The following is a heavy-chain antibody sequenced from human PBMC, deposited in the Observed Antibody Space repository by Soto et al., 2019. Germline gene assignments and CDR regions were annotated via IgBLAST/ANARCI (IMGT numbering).Heavy chain of an antibody. CDR3: AKETLYCSSTSCYGRDY. Sequence: GGSLRLSCAASGFTFSSYAMNWVRQAPGKGLEWVSAISGSGGSTYYADSVKGRFTISRDNSKNTLYLQMNSLRAENTAVYYCAKETLYCSSTSCYGRDYWGQGTLVTV. V-gene: IGHV3-23*01. CDR1: GFTFSSYA. J-gene: IGHJ4*02. CDR2: ISGSGGST. D-gene: IGHD2-2*01.